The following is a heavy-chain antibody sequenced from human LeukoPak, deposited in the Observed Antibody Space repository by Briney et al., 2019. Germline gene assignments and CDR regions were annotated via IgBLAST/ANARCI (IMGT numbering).Heavy chain of an antibody. J-gene: IGHJ6*02. D-gene: IGHD3-9*01. CDR2: IYSGGST. CDR1: GFTVSSNY. CDR3: ARALYDILTGYYLWGMDV. Sequence: GGSLRLSCAASGFTVSSNYMSWVRQAPGKGLEWVSVIYSGGSTYYADSVKGRFTISRDNSKNTLYLQMNSLRAEDTAVYYCARALYDILTGYYLWGMDVWGQGTTVTVSS. V-gene: IGHV3-53*01.